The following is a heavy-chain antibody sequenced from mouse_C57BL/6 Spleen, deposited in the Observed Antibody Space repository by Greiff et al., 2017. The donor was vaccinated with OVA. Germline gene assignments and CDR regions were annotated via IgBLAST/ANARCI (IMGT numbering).Heavy chain of an antibody. CDR2: IHPSDSDT. V-gene: IGHV1-74*01. D-gene: IGHD1-1*01. CDR3: AIGGYGSSPAWFAY. CDR1: GYTFTSYW. J-gene: IGHJ3*01. Sequence: QVQLQQPGAELVKPGASVKVSCKASGYTFTSYWMHWVKQRPGQGLEWIGRIHPSDSDTNYNQKFKGKATLTVDKSSSTAYMQLSSLTPEDSAVYYCAIGGYGSSPAWFAYWGQGTLVTVSA.